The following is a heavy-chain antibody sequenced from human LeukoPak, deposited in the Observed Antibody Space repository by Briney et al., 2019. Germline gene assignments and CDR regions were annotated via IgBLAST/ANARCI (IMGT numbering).Heavy chain of an antibody. CDR1: GFTVSSNY. Sequence: PGGSLRLSCAASGFTVSSNYVNWVRQAPGKGLEWVSVIYSGGSTYYADSVKGRFTISRDNSKNTLYLQMNSLRAEDTAVYYCAREGGSYFRGLYYFDYWGQGTLVTVSS. J-gene: IGHJ4*02. D-gene: IGHD1-26*01. CDR2: IYSGGST. V-gene: IGHV3-66*01. CDR3: AREGGSYFRGLYYFDY.